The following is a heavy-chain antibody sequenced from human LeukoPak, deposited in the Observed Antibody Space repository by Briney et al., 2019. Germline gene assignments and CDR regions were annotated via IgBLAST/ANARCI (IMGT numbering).Heavy chain of an antibody. J-gene: IGHJ5*02. D-gene: IGHD4-17*01. V-gene: IGHV4-34*01. CDR1: GGSFSGYY. Sequence: SETLSLTCAVYGGSFSGYYWIWIRQPPGKGLEWIGEIYHSGSTNYNPSLKSRVTISVDKSKNQFSLKLRSVTAADTAVYYCARGGDYGDGNWFDPWGQGTLVTVSS. CDR3: ARGGDYGDGNWFDP. CDR2: IYHSGST.